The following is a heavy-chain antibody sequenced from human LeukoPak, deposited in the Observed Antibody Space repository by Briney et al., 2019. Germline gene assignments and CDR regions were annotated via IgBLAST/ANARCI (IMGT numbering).Heavy chain of an antibody. CDR1: GFTFSSYA. Sequence: GGSLRLSCAASGFTFSSYAMSWVRQAPGKGLEWVSAISGSGGSTYYADSVKGRFTISRDNSKNTLYLQMNSLRAEDTAVYYCAKTRYDILTGYSDYWGQGTLVTVPS. D-gene: IGHD3-9*01. CDR3: AKTRYDILTGYSDY. V-gene: IGHV3-23*01. CDR2: ISGSGGST. J-gene: IGHJ4*02.